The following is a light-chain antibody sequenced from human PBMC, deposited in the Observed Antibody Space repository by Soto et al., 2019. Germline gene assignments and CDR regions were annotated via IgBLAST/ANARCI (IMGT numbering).Light chain of an antibody. CDR1: QSVNSY. V-gene: IGKV3-15*01. Sequence: EIVMTQSPATLSVSPGERATLSCRASQSVNSYLAWYQQKPGQAPRLLIYDTSTRATGIPARFSGSGSGTDFTLTISSLQSEDFAVYYCQQYNNWPPWTFGQGTKVDIK. CDR3: QQYNNWPPWT. J-gene: IGKJ1*01. CDR2: DTS.